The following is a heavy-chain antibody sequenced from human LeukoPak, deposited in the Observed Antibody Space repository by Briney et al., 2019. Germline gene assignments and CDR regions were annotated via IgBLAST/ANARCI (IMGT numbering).Heavy chain of an antibody. J-gene: IGHJ3*02. CDR1: GFTFNSYG. Sequence: HPGGSLRLSCAASGFTFNSYGMHWVRQAPGKGLEWVAVIWYDQIKKYYAGSVKGRFTISRDNAKNSLYLQMNSLRDEDTAVYYCARAYYGDYDGGDAFDIWGQGTMVTVSS. V-gene: IGHV3-33*01. D-gene: IGHD4-17*01. CDR2: IWYDQIKK. CDR3: ARAYYGDYDGGDAFDI.